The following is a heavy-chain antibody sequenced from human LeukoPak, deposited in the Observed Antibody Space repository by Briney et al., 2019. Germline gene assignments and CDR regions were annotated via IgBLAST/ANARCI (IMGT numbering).Heavy chain of an antibody. D-gene: IGHD3-10*01. CDR1: GFTFSSYW. J-gene: IGHJ4*02. Sequence: GGSLRLSCAASGFTFSSYWMNWVRQAPGKGLEWVSAISGSGGSTYYADSVKGRFTISRDNSKNTLYLQMNSLRAEDTAVYYCAKANGSGSYGFDYWGQGTLVTVSS. CDR2: ISGSGGST. CDR3: AKANGSGSYGFDY. V-gene: IGHV3-23*01.